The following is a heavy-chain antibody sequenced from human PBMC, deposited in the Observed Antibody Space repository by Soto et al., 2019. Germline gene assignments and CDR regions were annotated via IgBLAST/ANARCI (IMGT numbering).Heavy chain of an antibody. CDR3: ARDRRGAGMDV. CDR1: GGSVSSGSYY. D-gene: IGHD3-10*01. CDR2: IYYSGST. J-gene: IGHJ6*02. Sequence: QVQLQESGPGLVKPSETLSLTCTVSGGSVSSGSYYWSWIRQPPGKGLEWIGYIYYSGSTNYNPSLKRRVTISVDTSKNQFSLKLSSVTAADTAVYYCARDRRGAGMDVWGQGTTVTVSS. V-gene: IGHV4-61*01.